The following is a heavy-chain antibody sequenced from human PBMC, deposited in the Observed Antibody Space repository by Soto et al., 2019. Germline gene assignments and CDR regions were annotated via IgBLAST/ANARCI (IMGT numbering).Heavy chain of an antibody. CDR1: GYSFTSYW. D-gene: IGHD6-13*01. CDR2: IYPGDSDT. Sequence: GESLKISCKGSGYSFTSYWIGWVRQMPGKGLECMGIIYPGDSDTRYGPSFQGQVTISADKSISTAYLQWSSLKASDTSMYYCARQAAAGKYYYGMDVWGQGTTVTVSS. J-gene: IGHJ6*02. CDR3: ARQAAAGKYYYGMDV. V-gene: IGHV5-51*01.